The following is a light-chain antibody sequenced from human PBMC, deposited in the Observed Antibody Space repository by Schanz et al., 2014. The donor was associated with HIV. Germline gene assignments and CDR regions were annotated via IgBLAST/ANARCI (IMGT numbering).Light chain of an antibody. Sequence: QSALTQPASMSGSPGQSITISCTGTSGDIGPYDYVSWYQQHPGQAPKLLIYDVTDRPSGISNRFSGSKSGYTASLTISGLQAEDEADYYCSSYTSSSTYVFGTGTKLTVL. V-gene: IGLV2-14*03. CDR1: SGDIGPYDY. CDR2: DVT. J-gene: IGLJ1*01. CDR3: SSYTSSSTYV.